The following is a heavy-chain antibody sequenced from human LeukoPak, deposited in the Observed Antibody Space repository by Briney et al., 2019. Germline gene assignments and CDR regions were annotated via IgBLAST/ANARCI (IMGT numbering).Heavy chain of an antibody. Sequence: SETLSLTCAVSGGSISSGGYSWSWIRQPPGKGLEWIGYIYHSGSTYYNPSLKSRVTISVDRSKNQFSLKLSSVTAADTAVCYCARAPRGWFDPWGQGTLVTVSS. D-gene: IGHD5-24*01. CDR3: ARAPRGWFDP. J-gene: IGHJ5*02. V-gene: IGHV4-30-2*01. CDR2: IYHSGST. CDR1: GGSISSGGYS.